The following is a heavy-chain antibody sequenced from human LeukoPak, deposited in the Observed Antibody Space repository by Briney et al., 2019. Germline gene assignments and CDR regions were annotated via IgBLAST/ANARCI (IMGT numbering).Heavy chain of an antibody. CDR1: GASFSVYC. D-gene: IGHD1-26*01. CDR2: INHSGST. J-gene: IGHJ4*02. CDR3: ARDKGGDTGY. Sequence: PSESVSLTRAVYGASFSVYCWSWIRQPPGKGLEWIGDINHSGSTNYNPSPKSRVNISVDTSKNQFSLKLSSVTAADTAVYYCARDKGGDTGYWGQGTLVTVSS. V-gene: IGHV4-34*01.